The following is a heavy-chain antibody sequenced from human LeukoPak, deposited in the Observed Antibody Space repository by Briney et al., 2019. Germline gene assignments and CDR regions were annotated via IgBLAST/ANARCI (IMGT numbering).Heavy chain of an antibody. Sequence: SETLSLTCTVSGYSISSGYYWGWIRPPPGKGLEWIGSIYHSGSTYYNPSLKSRVTISVDTSKNQFSLKLSSVTAADTAVYYCARDASGVDYWGQGTLVTVSS. CDR2: IYHSGST. D-gene: IGHD1-26*01. V-gene: IGHV4-38-2*02. J-gene: IGHJ4*02. CDR1: GYSISSGYY. CDR3: ARDASGVDY.